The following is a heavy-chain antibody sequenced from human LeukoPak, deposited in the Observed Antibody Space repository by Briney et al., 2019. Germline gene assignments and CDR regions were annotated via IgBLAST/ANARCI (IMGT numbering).Heavy chain of an antibody. D-gene: IGHD2-2*01. Sequence: SETLSLTCTVSGGSIDNYYWSWIRQPPGKGLEWIGYIYYSGSTNYNPSLKSRVTISVDTSKNQFSLKLSSVTAADTAVYYCARDSGSSTHDPWGQGTLVTVSS. CDR3: ARDSGSSTHDP. CDR1: GGSIDNYY. J-gene: IGHJ5*02. CDR2: IYYSGST. V-gene: IGHV4-59*01.